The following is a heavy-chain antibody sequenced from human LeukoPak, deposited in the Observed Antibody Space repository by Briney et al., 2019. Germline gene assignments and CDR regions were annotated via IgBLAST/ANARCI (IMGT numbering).Heavy chain of an antibody. D-gene: IGHD6-13*01. CDR3: ARDQGSWYYFDY. CDR1: GGSFSGYY. Sequence: PSETLSLTCAVYGGSFSGYYWSWIRQPPGKGLEWIGEINHSGSTNYNPSLKSRDTISVDTSKNQFSLKLSSVTAADTAVYYCARDQGSWYYFDYWGQGTLVTVSS. V-gene: IGHV4-34*01. J-gene: IGHJ4*02. CDR2: INHSGST.